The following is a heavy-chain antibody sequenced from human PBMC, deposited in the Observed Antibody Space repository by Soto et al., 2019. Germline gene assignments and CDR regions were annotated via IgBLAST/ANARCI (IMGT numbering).Heavy chain of an antibody. J-gene: IGHJ4*02. Sequence: SETLCLTCTVAGGSISSYCWSWIRKTPGKGLEWIGYIYYSGSTNYNPSLKSRVTISVDTSKNQFSLKLSSVTAEDTAVYFCARVQILQLENIFDYWGQGTLVTVSS. D-gene: IGHD1-1*01. CDR3: ARVQILQLENIFDY. CDR2: IYYSGST. CDR1: GGSISSYC. V-gene: IGHV4-59*12.